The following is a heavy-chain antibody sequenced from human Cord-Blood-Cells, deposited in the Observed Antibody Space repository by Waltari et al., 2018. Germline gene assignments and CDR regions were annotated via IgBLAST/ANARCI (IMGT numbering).Heavy chain of an antibody. CDR2: MNHSGST. J-gene: IGHJ4*02. CDR3: ARGPFDY. V-gene: IGHV4-34*01. Sequence: QVQLQQWGAGLLKPSETLSLTCAVYGGSFSGYYWSWIRQPPGKGLEWIGEMNHSGSTNNNPSLKSRVTRAVDTSKNQFSLKLSSVTAADTAVYYCARGPFDYWGQGTLVTVSS. CDR1: GGSFSGYY.